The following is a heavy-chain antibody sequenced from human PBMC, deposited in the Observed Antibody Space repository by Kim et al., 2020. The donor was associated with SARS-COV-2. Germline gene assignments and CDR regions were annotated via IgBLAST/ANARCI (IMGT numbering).Heavy chain of an antibody. J-gene: IGHJ4*02. D-gene: IGHD3-10*01. Sequence: ASVKVSCKASGYTFTGYYMHWVRQAPGQGLEWMGWINPNSGGTNYAQKFQGWVTMTRDTSISTAYMELSRLRSDDTAVYYCARAVRGVIIRAFYYFDYWCQGTLVTVSS. CDR2: INPNSGGT. CDR1: GYTFTGYY. V-gene: IGHV1-2*04. CDR3: ARAVRGVIIRAFYYFDY.